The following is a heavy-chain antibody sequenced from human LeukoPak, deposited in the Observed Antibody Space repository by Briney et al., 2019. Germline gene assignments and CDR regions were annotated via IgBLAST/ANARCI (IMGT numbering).Heavy chain of an antibody. Sequence: SETLSLTCTVSGYSISSDYWGWIRQPPGKGLEWIGRIYTSGSTNYNPSLKSRVTMSVDTSKNQFSLKLSSVTAADTAVYYCARYYGSGSYYWFDPWGQGTLVTVSS. J-gene: IGHJ5*02. CDR1: GYSISSDY. CDR3: ARYYGSGSYYWFDP. V-gene: IGHV4-4*07. CDR2: IYTSGST. D-gene: IGHD3-10*01.